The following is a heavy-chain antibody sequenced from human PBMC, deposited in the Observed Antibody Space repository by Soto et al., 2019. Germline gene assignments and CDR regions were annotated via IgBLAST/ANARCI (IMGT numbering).Heavy chain of an antibody. V-gene: IGHV4-61*08. D-gene: IGHD4-17*01. Sequence: VQLQESGPGLVKPSETLSLTCTVSGGSVSSGAYYWSWIRQPPGKGLEWIGFIDYNGSSYYSPSLKSRVTISVDTSKNQFSLKLNSVSAADTAVYYCARCRDDYGDQTWFDPWGQGILVIVSS. CDR2: IDYNGSS. CDR1: GGSVSSGAYY. CDR3: ARCRDDYGDQTWFDP. J-gene: IGHJ5*02.